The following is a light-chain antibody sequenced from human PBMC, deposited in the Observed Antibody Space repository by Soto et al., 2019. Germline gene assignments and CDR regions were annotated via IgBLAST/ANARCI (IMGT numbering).Light chain of an antibody. Sequence: QSVLTQPASVSGSPGQSITISCTGTSSDVGGYNFVSWYQQHPGKAPKLIFSEVSNRPSGVSYRFSGSKSGNTASLTISGLQADDEADYYCSSYTSTTSYVFGTGTK. CDR2: EVS. J-gene: IGLJ1*01. CDR3: SSYTSTTSYV. CDR1: SSDVGGYNF. V-gene: IGLV2-14*01.